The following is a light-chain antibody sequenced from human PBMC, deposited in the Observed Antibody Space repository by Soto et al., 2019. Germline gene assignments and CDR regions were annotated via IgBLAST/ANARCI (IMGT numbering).Light chain of an antibody. CDR3: QPYGSSPRT. Sequence: EIVLTQSPGTPSLSPGERATLSCRASQSVSSSYLAWYQQKPGQAPRLLIYGASSRATGIPDRFSGSGSGTDFTLTISRLEPEDFAVYYCQPYGSSPRTFGQGTNVEIK. CDR2: GAS. CDR1: QSVSSSY. V-gene: IGKV3-20*01. J-gene: IGKJ1*01.